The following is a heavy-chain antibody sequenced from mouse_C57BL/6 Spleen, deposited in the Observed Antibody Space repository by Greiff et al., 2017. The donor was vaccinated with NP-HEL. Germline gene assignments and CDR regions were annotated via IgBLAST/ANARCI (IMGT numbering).Heavy chain of an antibody. CDR2: INTNNGGT. D-gene: IGHD1-1*01. V-gene: IGHV1-18*01. Sequence: VQLKESGPELVKPGASVKIPCKASGYTFTDYNMDWVKQSHGKSLEWIGDINTNNGGTIYNQKFKGKATLTVDKSSSTAYMELRSLTSEDTAVYYCARSAITTVVALDYWGQGTTLTVSS. CDR3: ARSAITTVVALDY. J-gene: IGHJ2*01. CDR1: GYTFTDYN.